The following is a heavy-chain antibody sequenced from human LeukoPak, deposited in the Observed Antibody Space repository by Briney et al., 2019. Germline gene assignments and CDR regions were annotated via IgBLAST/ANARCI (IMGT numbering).Heavy chain of an antibody. CDR3: ARGRGRDGDNLVS. V-gene: IGHV3-23*01. J-gene: IGHJ4*02. CDR1: GFPLSSYA. CDR2: TSSSDAGT. D-gene: IGHD5-24*01. Sequence: GGSLRLSCAAFGFPLSSYAMSWVRQAPGKGLEWVSATSSSDAGTYHADSVRGRFTISRDNSKNTLYLQMNSLRVEDAAVYYCARGRGRDGDNLVSWGQGTLVTVSS.